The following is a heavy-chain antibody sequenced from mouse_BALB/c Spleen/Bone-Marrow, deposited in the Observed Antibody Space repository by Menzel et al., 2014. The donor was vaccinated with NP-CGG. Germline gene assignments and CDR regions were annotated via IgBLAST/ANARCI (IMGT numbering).Heavy chain of an antibody. CDR3: AYYYYAMDY. CDR2: ISYDGSN. CDR1: GYSITSGYY. Sequence: ESGPGLVKPSQSLSLTCSVTGYSITSGYYWNWIRQFPGNKLEWMGYISYDGSNNYNPSLKNRISITRDTSKNQFFLELNSVTTEDTATYYCAYYYYAMDYWGQGTSVTVSS. J-gene: IGHJ4*01. V-gene: IGHV3-6*02.